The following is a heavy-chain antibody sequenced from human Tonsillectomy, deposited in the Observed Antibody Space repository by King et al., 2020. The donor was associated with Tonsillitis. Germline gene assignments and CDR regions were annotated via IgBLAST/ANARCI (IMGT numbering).Heavy chain of an antibody. V-gene: IGHV1-2*02. J-gene: IGHJ4*02. CDR3: ARDLTKDVSGYY. Sequence: VQLVESGAEVKKPGASVKVSCKASGYTFTDYYIHWVRQAPGQGLEWMGWLNPKSGDTNYAQNLQGRVTMAGDTSFTTAYMELSRLTSDDTAVYYCARDLTKDVSGYYWGQGTLVTVSS. CDR1: GYTFTDYY. CDR2: LNPKSGDT. D-gene: IGHD3-22*01.